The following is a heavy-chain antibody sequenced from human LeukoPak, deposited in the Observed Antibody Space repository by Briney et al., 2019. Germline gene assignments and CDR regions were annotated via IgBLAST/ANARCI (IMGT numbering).Heavy chain of an antibody. CDR1: GFTFSSYS. CDR3: ARERTGDYVPLDY. V-gene: IGHV3-21*01. J-gene: IGHJ4*02. CDR2: ISSSSSYI. Sequence: PGGSLRLSCAASGFTFSSYSTNWVRQAPGEGLEWVSSISSSSSYIYYADSVKGRFTISRDNAKNSLYLQMNSLRAEDTAVYYCARERTGDYVPLDYWGQGTLVTVSS. D-gene: IGHD4-17*01.